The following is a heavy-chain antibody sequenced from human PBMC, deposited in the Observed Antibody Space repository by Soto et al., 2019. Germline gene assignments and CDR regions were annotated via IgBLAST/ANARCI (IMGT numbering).Heavy chain of an antibody. CDR3: AKLVGSYYPRGLDV. D-gene: IGHD1-26*01. Sequence: EVQLLESGGGLVQPGGSLRLSCAASGFTFSSYAMSWVRLAPGKGLEWVSAISGSGDSTYYADSVKGRFTISRDNSKNTLHLQMNSLRAEDTAVYYCAKLVGSYYPRGLDVWGQGTTVTVSS. V-gene: IGHV3-23*01. CDR2: ISGSGDST. J-gene: IGHJ6*02. CDR1: GFTFSSYA.